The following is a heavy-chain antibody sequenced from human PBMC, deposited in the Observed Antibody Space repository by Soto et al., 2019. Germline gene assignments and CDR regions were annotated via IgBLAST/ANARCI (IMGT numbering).Heavy chain of an antibody. V-gene: IGHV4-31*03. J-gene: IGHJ4*02. CDR3: ARTLYGDNVDY. D-gene: IGHD4-17*01. CDR2: IYSNGFT. Sequence: SETLSLTCIVSGDSVSSGGYYWSWIRQHPGKGLEWIGYIYSNGFTYYNPSLESRVTISLDTSKNQFSLKLTSVTAADTAVYYCARTLYGDNVDYWVQGTLVTVSS. CDR1: GDSVSSGGYY.